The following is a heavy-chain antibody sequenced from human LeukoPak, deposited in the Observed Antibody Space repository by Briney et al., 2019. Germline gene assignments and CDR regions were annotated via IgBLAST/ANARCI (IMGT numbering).Heavy chain of an antibody. V-gene: IGHV4-30-2*01. CDR3: ARGSQGRGSSWYFDY. CDR1: GGSISSGGYS. D-gene: IGHD6-13*01. CDR2: IYHSGST. Sequence: SETLSLTCAVSGGSISSGGYSWSWIRQPPGKGLEWIGYIYHSGSTYYNPSLKSRVTISVDRSKNQFSLKLSSVTAADTAVYFCARGSQGRGSSWYFDYWGQGTLVTVSS. J-gene: IGHJ4*02.